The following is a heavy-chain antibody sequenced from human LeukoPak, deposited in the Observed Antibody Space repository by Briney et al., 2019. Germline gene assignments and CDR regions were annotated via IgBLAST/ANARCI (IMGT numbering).Heavy chain of an antibody. Sequence: GGSLRLSCAASGFTFSSYWMSWVRQASGKGLEWVANIKQDGSEKYYVDSVKGRFTISRDNAKNSLYLQMNSLRAEDTAVYYCAKGYYDSSGYPNWFDPWGQGTLVTVSS. CDR1: GFTFSSYW. V-gene: IGHV3-7*03. CDR3: AKGYYDSSGYPNWFDP. J-gene: IGHJ5*02. CDR2: IKQDGSEK. D-gene: IGHD3-22*01.